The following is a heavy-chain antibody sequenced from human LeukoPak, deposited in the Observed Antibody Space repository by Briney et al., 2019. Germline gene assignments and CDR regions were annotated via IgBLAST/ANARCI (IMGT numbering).Heavy chain of an antibody. CDR1: GGIFSSYD. Sequence: SVKVSCKSFGGIFSSYDIGWVRQAPGQGLEWMGGIIPIFETANYAQKFQGRVTITADESTSTAYMELSSLRSEDTAVYYCARALGGYDCNWGQGTLVTVSS. CDR2: IIPIFETA. CDR3: ARALGGYDCN. V-gene: IGHV1-69*13. J-gene: IGHJ4*02. D-gene: IGHD5-12*01.